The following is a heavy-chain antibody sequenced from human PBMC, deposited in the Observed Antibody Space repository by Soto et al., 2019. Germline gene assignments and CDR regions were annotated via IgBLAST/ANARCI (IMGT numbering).Heavy chain of an antibody. J-gene: IGHJ4*02. CDR3: AKWDGYGDY. V-gene: IGHV3-23*01. CDR1: GFSFSSYS. CDR2: ISIGGDKT. D-gene: IGHD5-18*01. Sequence: HPGGSLRLSCAASGFSFSSYSFTWVRQAPGKGLEWVAGISIGGDKTWHADSVKGRFTISRDNSKNTVYLQMKSLRVDDTAVYYCAKWDGYGDYWGQGTLVTVS.